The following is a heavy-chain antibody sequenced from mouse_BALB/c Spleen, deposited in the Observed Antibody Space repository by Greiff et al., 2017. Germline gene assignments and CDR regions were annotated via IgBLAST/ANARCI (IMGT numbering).Heavy chain of an antibody. J-gene: IGHJ3*01. CDR3: AGYYGNYGAY. D-gene: IGHD2-1*01. CDR2: ISSGSSTI. V-gene: IGHV5-17*02. Sequence: EVMLVESGGGLVQPGGSRKLSCAASGFTFSSFGMHWVRQAPEKGLEWVAYISSGSSTIYYADTVKGRFTISRDNPKNTLFLQMTSLRSEDTAMYYCAGYYGNYGAYWGQGTLVTVSA. CDR1: GFTFSSFG.